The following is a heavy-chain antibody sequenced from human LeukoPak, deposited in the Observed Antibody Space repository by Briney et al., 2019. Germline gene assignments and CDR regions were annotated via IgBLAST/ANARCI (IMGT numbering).Heavy chain of an antibody. Sequence: KSSETLSLTCTVSGGSINSYYWSWVRQPPGKGLEWIGYIYYSGSTNYNPSLKSRVTISVDTSKNQFSLKLSSVTAADTAVYYCAASFYDILTGWYGLVDWGQGALVTVSS. CDR3: AASFYDILTGWYGLVD. CDR1: GGSINSYY. D-gene: IGHD3-9*01. V-gene: IGHV4-59*01. J-gene: IGHJ4*02. CDR2: IYYSGST.